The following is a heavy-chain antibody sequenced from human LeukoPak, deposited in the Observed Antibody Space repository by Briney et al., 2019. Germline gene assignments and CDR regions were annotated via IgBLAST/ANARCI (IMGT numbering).Heavy chain of an antibody. V-gene: IGHV4-30-2*01. J-gene: IGHJ4*02. CDR1: GGSISSGGYS. CDR3: ARVSQYSGYQDIYFDY. D-gene: IGHD5-12*01. Sequence: SQTLSLTCAVSGGSISSGGYSWSWIRQPPGKGLEWIGYIYHSGSTYYNPSLKSRVTISVDRSKNQFSLKLSSVTAADTAVYYCARVSQYSGYQDIYFDYWGQGTLVTVSS. CDR2: IYHSGST.